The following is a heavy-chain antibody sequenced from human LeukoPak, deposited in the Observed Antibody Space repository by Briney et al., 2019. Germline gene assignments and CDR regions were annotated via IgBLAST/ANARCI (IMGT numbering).Heavy chain of an antibody. CDR2: INAGNGNT. J-gene: IGHJ5*02. D-gene: IGHD6-13*01. Sequence: GASVKVSCKASGYTFTSYAMHWVRQAPGQRLEWMGWINAGNGNTKYSQKFQGRVTITRDTSASTAYMELSSLRSEDTAVYYCARNEVAAAGHDFDPWGQGTLVTVSS. CDR1: GYTFTSYA. CDR3: ARNEVAAAGHDFDP. V-gene: IGHV1-3*01.